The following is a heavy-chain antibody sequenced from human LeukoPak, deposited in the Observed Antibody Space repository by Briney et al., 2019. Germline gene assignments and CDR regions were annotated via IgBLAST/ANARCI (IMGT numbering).Heavy chain of an antibody. J-gene: IGHJ5*02. CDR3: AKDALSSRLTNDPFGWFDP. Sequence: GGSLRLSCAASGFTFSSYAMSWVRQAPGKGLEWVSTISGSGDSTYYADSVKGRFTISRDNSKTTAYLQMNSLRAEDTAVYYCAKDALSSRLTNDPFGWFDPWGQGTLVTVSS. D-gene: IGHD6-13*01. CDR2: ISGSGDST. V-gene: IGHV3-23*01. CDR1: GFTFSSYA.